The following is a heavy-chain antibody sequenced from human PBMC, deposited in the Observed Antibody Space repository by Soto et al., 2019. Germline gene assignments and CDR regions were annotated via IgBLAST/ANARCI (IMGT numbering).Heavy chain of an antibody. CDR3: ARPGWRNAPYDAFDI. CDR1: GGSISSYY. CDR2: IYYSGST. V-gene: IGHV4-59*01. D-gene: IGHD6-19*01. J-gene: IGHJ3*02. Sequence: QVQLQESGPGLLKPSETLSLTCTVSGGSISSYYWSWIRQPPGKGLGWIGYIYYSGSTTYNPSLKSRVTISLDTSKNQFSLKLSSVTAADTVVYYCARPGWRNAPYDAFDIWGQGTMVTVSS.